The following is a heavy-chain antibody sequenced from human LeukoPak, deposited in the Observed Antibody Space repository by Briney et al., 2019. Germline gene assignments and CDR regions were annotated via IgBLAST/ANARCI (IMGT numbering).Heavy chain of an antibody. CDR2: IRPSGSDM. J-gene: IGHJ4*02. CDR1: GFTFSGFS. Sequence: GGSLRLSCAASGFTFSGFSLHWVRPAPGKGLEWISNIRPSGSDMYYAASVKGRFTISRDSATNSLYLQMDNLEVDDSAVYFCVRDFNWAFDSWGQGTLVTVAS. D-gene: IGHD7-27*01. CDR3: VRDFNWAFDS. V-gene: IGHV3-48*01.